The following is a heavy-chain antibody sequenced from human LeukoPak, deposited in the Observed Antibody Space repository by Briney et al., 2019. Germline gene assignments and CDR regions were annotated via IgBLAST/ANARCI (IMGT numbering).Heavy chain of an antibody. Sequence: SETLSLTCTVSDYSITTGGDDWGWIRQSPVKGLEWIGSVYHSGSAYPSPSLKSRVTLSVDTPKNQFSLKLSSVTAADTAMYYCARLLVGTRAFDIWGQGTMVTVSS. V-gene: IGHV4-39*01. CDR2: VYHSGSA. CDR3: ARLLVGTRAFDI. CDR1: DYSITTGGDD. J-gene: IGHJ3*02. D-gene: IGHD1-26*01.